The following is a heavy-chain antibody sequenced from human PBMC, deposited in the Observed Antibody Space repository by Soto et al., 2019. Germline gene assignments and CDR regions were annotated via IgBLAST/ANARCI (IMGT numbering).Heavy chain of an antibody. Sequence: SETLSLTCAVSGGSISSSSYYWGWIRQPPGKGLEWIGSIYYSGSTYYNPSLKSRVTISVDTSKNQFSLKLSSVTAADTAVYYCVRFRIQLWADYWAQGTLVTVS. CDR2: IYYSGST. CDR3: VRFRIQLWADY. D-gene: IGHD5-18*01. CDR1: GGSISSSSYY. J-gene: IGHJ4*02. V-gene: IGHV4-39*01.